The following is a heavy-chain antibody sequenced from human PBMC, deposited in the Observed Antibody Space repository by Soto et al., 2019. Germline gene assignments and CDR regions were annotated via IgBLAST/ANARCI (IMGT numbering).Heavy chain of an antibody. J-gene: IGHJ4*02. CDR1: GFTFTNYA. CDR3: RREDSIILPAVADF. CDR2: VSKNDYK. V-gene: IGHV3-21*01. Sequence: EVQLLESGGGLVRPGGSLTLSCAVSGFTFTNYAINWVRQAPGKGLEWVSSVSKNDYKYYLESVKGRITIARDNARNSVSLQMDNLRAEDTAVYYRRREDSIILPAVADFWGQGTLVTVSS. D-gene: IGHD6-19*01.